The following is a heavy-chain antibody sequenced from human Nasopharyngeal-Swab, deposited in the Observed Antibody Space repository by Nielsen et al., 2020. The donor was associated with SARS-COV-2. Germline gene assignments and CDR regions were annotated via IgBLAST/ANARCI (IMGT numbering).Heavy chain of an antibody. D-gene: IGHD2-2*02. CDR1: GFTFSSYS. J-gene: IGHJ4*02. V-gene: IGHV3-21*01. CDR2: ISSSSSYI. CDR3: ARDGGGCSSTSCYT. Sequence: GESLKISCAASGFTFSSYSTNWVRQAPGKGLEWVSSISSSSSYIYYADSVKGRFTISRDNAKNSLYLQMNSLRAEDTAVYYCARDGGGCSSTSCYTWGQGTLVTVSS.